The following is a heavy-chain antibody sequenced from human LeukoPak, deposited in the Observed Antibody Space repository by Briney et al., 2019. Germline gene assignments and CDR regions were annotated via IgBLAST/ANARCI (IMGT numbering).Heavy chain of an antibody. D-gene: IGHD4-17*01. J-gene: IGHJ4*02. CDR2: INKKGGT. Sequence: SETLSLTCTVSSDSISSGDYYWSWIRQPAGKGLEFIGYINKKGGTFYNPPLKSRVSISIDASKNQFSLKLTSVTAADTAVYFCAREHKSYGDYPYYFDSWGQGTLVTVSS. V-gene: IGHV4-30-4*01. CDR1: SDSISSGDYY. CDR3: AREHKSYGDYPYYFDS.